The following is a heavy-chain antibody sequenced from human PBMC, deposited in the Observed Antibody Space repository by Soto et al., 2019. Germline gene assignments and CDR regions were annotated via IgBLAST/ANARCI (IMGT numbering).Heavy chain of an antibody. V-gene: IGHV3-11*01. J-gene: IGHJ3*02. Sequence: GGSLRLSCAASGFTFSDYYMSWIRQAPGRGLEWVSYISSSGSTIYYADSVKGRFTISRDNAKNSLYLQMNSLRAEDTAVYYCARDFIAVAGQGGAFDIWGQGTMVTVSS. CDR2: ISSSGSTI. CDR3: ARDFIAVAGQGGAFDI. D-gene: IGHD6-19*01. CDR1: GFTFSDYY.